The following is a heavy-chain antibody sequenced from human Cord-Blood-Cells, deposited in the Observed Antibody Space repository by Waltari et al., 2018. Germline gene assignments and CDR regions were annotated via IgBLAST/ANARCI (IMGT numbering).Heavy chain of an antibody. Sequence: QVQLVQSGAEVKKPGASVKVSCKASGYTFTGHYMHWVRQAPGQGLAWMGWINPNSGGTNYAQKFQGRVTMTRDTSISTAYMELSRLRSDDTAVYYCARGGLVMVYARGGFDPWGQGTLVTVSS. CDR2: INPNSGGT. CDR3: ARGGLVMVYARGGFDP. J-gene: IGHJ5*02. V-gene: IGHV1-2*02. CDR1: GYTFTGHY. D-gene: IGHD2-8*01.